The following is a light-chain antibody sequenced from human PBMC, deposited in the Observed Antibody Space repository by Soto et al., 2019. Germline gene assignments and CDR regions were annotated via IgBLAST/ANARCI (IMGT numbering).Light chain of an antibody. CDR1: QGVSAN. CDR2: DAS. Sequence: EMVMTQSPATLSVSPGERATLSCRASQGVSANLAWYQQKPGQAPRLLIYDASTRATGIPARFSGSGSGTDFTLTISSLQSEDFAVYYCLQYDNWPAWTFGQGTKVDIK. J-gene: IGKJ1*01. V-gene: IGKV3-15*01. CDR3: LQYDNWPAWT.